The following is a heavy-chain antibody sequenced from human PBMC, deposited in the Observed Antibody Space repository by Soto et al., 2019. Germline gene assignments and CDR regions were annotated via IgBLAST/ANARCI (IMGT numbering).Heavy chain of an antibody. CDR3: AKVRPLLDY. CDR2: IYYSGST. J-gene: IGHJ4*02. Sequence: PSETLSLTCTVSGGSISSYYWSWIRQPPGKGLEWIGYIYYSGSTNYNPSLKSRVTYYADSVKGRFIISRDNSKNTLYLQMNSLRAEDTAVYYCAKVRPLLDYWGQGTLVTVSS. V-gene: IGHV4-59*12. CDR1: GGSISSYY.